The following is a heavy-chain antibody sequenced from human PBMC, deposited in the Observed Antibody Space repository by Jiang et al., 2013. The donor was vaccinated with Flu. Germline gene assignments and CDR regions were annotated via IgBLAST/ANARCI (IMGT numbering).Heavy chain of an antibody. V-gene: IGHV4-59*01. Sequence: SLTCTVSGGSISSYYWSWIRQPPGKGLEWIGYIYYSGSTNYNPSLKSRVTISVDTSKNQFSLKLSSVTAADTAVYYCARVPKQWLVRGNYYFDYWGQGTLVTVSS. J-gene: IGHJ4*02. CDR3: ARVPKQWLVRGNYYFDY. CDR2: IYYSGST. D-gene: IGHD6-19*01. CDR1: GGSISSYY.